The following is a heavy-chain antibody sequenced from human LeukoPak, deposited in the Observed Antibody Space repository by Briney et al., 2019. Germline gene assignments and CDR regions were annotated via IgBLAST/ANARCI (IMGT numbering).Heavy chain of an antibody. CDR2: IYYSGST. J-gene: IGHJ4*02. V-gene: IGHV4-59*12. D-gene: IGHD3-16*02. CDR3: ARAGAITFGGVIASFDY. Sequence: KPSEILSLTCTVSGGSISSYYWSWIRQPPGKGLEWIGYIYYSGSTNYNPSLKSRVTISVDTSKNQFSLKLSSVTAADTAVYYCARAGAITFGGVIASFDYWGQGTLVTVSS. CDR1: GGSISSYY.